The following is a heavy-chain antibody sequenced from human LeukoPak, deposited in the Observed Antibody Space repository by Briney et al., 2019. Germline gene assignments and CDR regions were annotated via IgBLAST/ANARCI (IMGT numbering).Heavy chain of an antibody. CDR1: GGSISSYY. Sequence: ADTLSLTCTVSGGSISSYYWSWIRQPPGKGLEWIGEINHSGCTNYNPSLKSRVTISVDTSKNQFSLKLSSVTAADTAVYYCAREGSLRYFDGVPRLGYFDYWGQGTLVTVSS. J-gene: IGHJ4*02. D-gene: IGHD3-9*01. CDR2: INHSGCT. CDR3: AREGSLRYFDGVPRLGYFDY. V-gene: IGHV4-34*01.